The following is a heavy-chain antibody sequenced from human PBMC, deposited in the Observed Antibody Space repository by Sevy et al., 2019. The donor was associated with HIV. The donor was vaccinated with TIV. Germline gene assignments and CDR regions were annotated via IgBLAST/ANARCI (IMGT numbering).Heavy chain of an antibody. Sequence: GGSLRLSCAASGFTFSSYGMHWVRQAPGKGLEWLAVIWYDGSNRYYADSVKGRFTISRDNSKNTLYLQMNSLRAEDTAVYYCAVSDYYDSSGYYLNWGQGTLVTVSS. J-gene: IGHJ4*02. CDR2: IWYDGSNR. D-gene: IGHD3-22*01. V-gene: IGHV3-33*01. CDR1: GFTFSSYG. CDR3: AVSDYYDSSGYYLN.